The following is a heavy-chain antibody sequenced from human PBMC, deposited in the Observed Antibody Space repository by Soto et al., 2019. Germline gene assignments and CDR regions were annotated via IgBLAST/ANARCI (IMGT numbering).Heavy chain of an antibody. D-gene: IGHD2-2*01. J-gene: IGHJ6*03. V-gene: IGHV1-2*02. Sequence: ASVKVSCKASGYTFTGYYMHWVRQAPGQGLEWMGWINPNSGGTNYAQKFQGRVTMTRNTSISTAYMELSRLRSEDTAVYYCARGGVVVPASDYYYYYYMDVWGKGTTVTVSS. CDR3: ARGGVVVPASDYYYYYYMDV. CDR1: GYTFTGYY. CDR2: INPNSGGT.